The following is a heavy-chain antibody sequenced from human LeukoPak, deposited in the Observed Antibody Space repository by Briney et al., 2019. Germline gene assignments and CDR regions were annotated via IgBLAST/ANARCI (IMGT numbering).Heavy chain of an antibody. J-gene: IGHJ3*01. CDR3: AKAGSYSDISVYPLASFDF. Sequence: GGSLRLSCAASGFTFSNSDMNWVRQAPGKGLEWVSFISASGGSAHYADSVRDRFTISRDNSKNTLYLQMNSLRAEDTAVYYCAKAGSYSDISVYPLASFDFWGQGTMVTVSS. CDR2: ISASGGSA. D-gene: IGHD3-22*01. CDR1: GFTFSNSD. V-gene: IGHV3-23*01.